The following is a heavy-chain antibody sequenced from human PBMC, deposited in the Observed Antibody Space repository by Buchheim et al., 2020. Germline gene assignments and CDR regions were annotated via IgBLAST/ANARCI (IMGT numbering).Heavy chain of an antibody. D-gene: IGHD2-21*02. V-gene: IGHV4-59*01. CDR2: IYYSGST. CDR3: ARVPVPYCGGDCYPY. J-gene: IGHJ4*02. Sequence: QVQLQESGPGLVKPSETLSLTCTVSGGSISSYYWSWIRQPPGKGLEWIGYIYYSGSTNYNPSLKSRVTISVDTSKNQFSLKLGSVTAADTAVYYCARVPVPYCGGDCYPYWGQGTL. CDR1: GGSISSYY.